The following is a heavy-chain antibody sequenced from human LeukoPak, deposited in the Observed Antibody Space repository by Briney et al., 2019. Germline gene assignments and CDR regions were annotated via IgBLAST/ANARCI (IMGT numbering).Heavy chain of an antibody. CDR2: ISGSGGST. CDR1: GFTFSSYA. Sequence: GGSLRLSCAASGFTFSSYAMSWVRHAPGKGLEWVSAISGSGGSTYYADSVKGRFTISRDNSKNTLYLQMNSLRAEDTAVYYCTASGSSWYVYYFDYWGQGTLVTVSS. D-gene: IGHD6-13*01. J-gene: IGHJ4*02. V-gene: IGHV3-23*01. CDR3: TASGSSWYVYYFDY.